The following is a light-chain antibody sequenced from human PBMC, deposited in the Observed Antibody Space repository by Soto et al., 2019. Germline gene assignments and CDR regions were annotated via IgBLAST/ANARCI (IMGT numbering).Light chain of an antibody. V-gene: IGKV3-15*01. Sequence: EIVLTQSPATLSVSPGDRATLSCRASESVSTNLAWYQQRPGQAPSLLIYDASTRATDVPARFSGSGSGTEFTLSISSLQSEDFGVYSCQQYNRWPWTFGQGTKVEI. J-gene: IGKJ1*01. CDR1: ESVSTN. CDR2: DAS. CDR3: QQYNRWPWT.